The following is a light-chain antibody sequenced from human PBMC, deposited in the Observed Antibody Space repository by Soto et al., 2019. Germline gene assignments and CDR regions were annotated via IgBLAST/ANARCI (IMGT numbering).Light chain of an antibody. CDR1: QDIRNY. CDR3: KHYKQPPPLT. CDR2: EAS. Sequence: DIQMTQSPSSLSASVGDRVTITCQASQDIRNYLNWYQQKPGKAPNLLIYEASNLKTGVPSRFSGSVSKTVFTFTISSRQSEDIATFYCKHYKQPPPLTSGGGTKVEIK. J-gene: IGKJ4*01. V-gene: IGKV1-33*01.